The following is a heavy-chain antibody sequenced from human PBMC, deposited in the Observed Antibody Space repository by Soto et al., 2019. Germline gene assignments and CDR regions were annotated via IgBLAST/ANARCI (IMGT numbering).Heavy chain of an antibody. J-gene: IGHJ4*02. CDR2: INAGNGNT. CDR1: GYTFTSYA. CDR3: AREHDFWSGYSHFDY. D-gene: IGHD3-3*01. V-gene: IGHV1-3*01. Sequence: ASVKVSCKASGYTFTSYAMHWVRQAPGQRLEWMGWINAGNGNTKYSQKFQGRVTITRDTSASTAYMELSSLRSEDTAVYYCAREHDFWSGYSHFDYWGQGTLVTVSS.